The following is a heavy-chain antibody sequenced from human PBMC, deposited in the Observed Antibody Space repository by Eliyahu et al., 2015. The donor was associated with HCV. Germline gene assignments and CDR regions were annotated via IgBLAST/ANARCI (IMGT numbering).Heavy chain of an antibody. CDR1: TYIFTNYW. Sequence: EVQLVQSGAEVKEPGESLKISCKGSTYIFTNYWIGWVXQMPGKGLEWMGLIYFADSDTSYSPSFEGQVTISADKSIGTAYLQWSSLKASDTAMYYCLRLRFPYCTGASCHSEDATDLWGQGTMVTVSS. J-gene: IGHJ3*01. V-gene: IGHV5-51*03. D-gene: IGHD2-8*02. CDR3: LRLRFPYCTGASCHSEDATDL. CDR2: IYFADSDT.